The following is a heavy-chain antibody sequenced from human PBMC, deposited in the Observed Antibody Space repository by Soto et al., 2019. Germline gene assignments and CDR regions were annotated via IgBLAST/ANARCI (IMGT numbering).Heavy chain of an antibody. V-gene: IGHV3-23*01. CDR1: GFTFSSYA. Sequence: GGSLRLSCAASGFTFSSYAMSWVRQAPGKGLEWVSAISGSGGSTYYADSGKGRFTISRDNSKNTLYLQMNSLRAEDTAVYYCAKDPGYYDFWSGYYIAGNWFDPWGQGTLVTVSS. CDR3: AKDPGYYDFWSGYYIAGNWFDP. CDR2: ISGSGGST. J-gene: IGHJ5*02. D-gene: IGHD3-3*01.